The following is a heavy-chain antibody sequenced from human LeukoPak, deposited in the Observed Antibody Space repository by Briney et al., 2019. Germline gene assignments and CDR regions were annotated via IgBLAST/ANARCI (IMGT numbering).Heavy chain of an antibody. Sequence: SETLSLTCTVSGGSISSSSYYWGWIRQPPGKGLEWIGSIYYSGSTYYNPSLKSRVTISVDTSKNQFSLKLSSVTAADTAVYYCAAFGAAAGKYFDYWGQGTLVTVSS. CDR1: GGSISSSSYY. CDR2: IYYSGST. V-gene: IGHV4-39*07. D-gene: IGHD6-13*01. J-gene: IGHJ4*02. CDR3: AAFGAAAGKYFDY.